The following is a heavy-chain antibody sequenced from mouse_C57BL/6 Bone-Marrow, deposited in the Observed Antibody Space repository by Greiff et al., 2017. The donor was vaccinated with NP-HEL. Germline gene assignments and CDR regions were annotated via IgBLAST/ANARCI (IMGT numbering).Heavy chain of an antibody. CDR1: GYTFTDYY. D-gene: IGHD2-14*01. CDR3: ARIGRSGAMDY. J-gene: IGHJ4*01. V-gene: IGHV1-26*01. CDR2: INPNNGGT. Sequence: VQLQQSGPELVKPGASVKISCKASGYTFTDYYMNWVKQSPGQSLEWIGDINPNNGGTSYNQKFKGKATLTVDKSSSTAYMELRSLTSEDSAVYYCARIGRSGAMDYWGQGTSVTVSS.